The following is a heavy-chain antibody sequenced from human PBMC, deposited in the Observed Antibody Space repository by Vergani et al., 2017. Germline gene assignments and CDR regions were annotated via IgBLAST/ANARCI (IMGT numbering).Heavy chain of an antibody. D-gene: IGHD3-16*01. V-gene: IGHV3-49*04. Sequence: EVQLVESGGGLEQPGRSLRLSCRASGFTFTDYGISWVRQAPGKGLEWVGFVRNKEDGGTPEHASSVKGRFTISRGDSKAIADLQMDSLKTEDTAVYYWTTRFPGRSWSTYWAQGTLVAVSS. J-gene: IGHJ4*01. CDR1: GFTFTDYG. CDR2: VRNKEDGGTP. CDR3: TTRFPGRSWSTY.